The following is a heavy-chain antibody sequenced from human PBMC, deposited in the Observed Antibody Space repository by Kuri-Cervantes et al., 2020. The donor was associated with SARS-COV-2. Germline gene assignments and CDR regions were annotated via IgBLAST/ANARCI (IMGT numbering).Heavy chain of an antibody. D-gene: IGHD5-18*01. V-gene: IGHV1-24*01. CDR1: GYTLTELS. Sequence: ASVKVSCKVSGYTLTELSMHWVRQAPGKGLEWMGGFDPEDGETIYAQKFQGRVTMTEDTSTDTAYMELSSLRSEYTAVYYCATTDTAMVPEFDYWGQGTLVTVSS. J-gene: IGHJ4*02. CDR2: FDPEDGET. CDR3: ATTDTAMVPEFDY.